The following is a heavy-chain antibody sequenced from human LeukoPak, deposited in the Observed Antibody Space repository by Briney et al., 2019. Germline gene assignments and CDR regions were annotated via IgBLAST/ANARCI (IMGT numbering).Heavy chain of an antibody. CDR2: IKQGGSEK. CDR3: ARHVRFEGVDY. V-gene: IGHV3-7*01. J-gene: IGHJ4*02. Sequence: GGSLTLSCAASRFIFRSYWMSWIRQAPGKGLEWVANIKQGGSEKYYVDSVKGRFTISRDNAKNSLFLQMNSLRAEDTAVYYCARHVRFEGVDYWGQGTRVSVSS. D-gene: IGHD3-3*01. CDR1: RFIFRSYW.